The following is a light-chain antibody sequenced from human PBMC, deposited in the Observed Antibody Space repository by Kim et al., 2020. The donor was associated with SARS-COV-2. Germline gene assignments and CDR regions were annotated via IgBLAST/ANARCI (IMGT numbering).Light chain of an antibody. CDR3: QQYSRYPYA. CDR1: QTISTW. CDR2: EAT. Sequence: SASVGDRVTSPSRARQTISTWLAWYQQKPGKGPKLLISEATNLETGVPSRFSGSGSGTEFTLSISSLQPDDLATYYCQQYSRYPYAFGQGTKLEI. J-gene: IGKJ2*01. V-gene: IGKV1-5*03.